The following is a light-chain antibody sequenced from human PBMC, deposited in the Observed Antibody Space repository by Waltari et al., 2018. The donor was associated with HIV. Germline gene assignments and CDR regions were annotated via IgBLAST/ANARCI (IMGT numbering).Light chain of an antibody. J-gene: IGKJ2*01. CDR2: WAS. CDR1: QSLLYRSNNKNY. V-gene: IGKV4-1*01. CDR3: QQYYSTPRT. Sequence: DIVMTQSPDSLTVSLGARATINCRSSQSLLYRSNNKNYLAWYQQKPGQPPKLLFYWASTRESGVSNRFSGSESGTNFTLTISDLQADDVALYYCQQYYSTPRTFGQGTRLEI.